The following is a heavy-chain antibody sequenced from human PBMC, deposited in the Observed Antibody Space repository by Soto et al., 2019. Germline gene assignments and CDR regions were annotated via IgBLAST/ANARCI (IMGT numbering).Heavy chain of an antibody. V-gene: IGHV3-7*05. CDR2: INQDGSEK. CDR3: ARHAGVPRDTLYGY. D-gene: IGHD2-8*01. J-gene: IGHJ4*02. Sequence: GGSLRLSCAASGFTFSSYWMSWVRQAPGKGLEWVANINQDGSEKYYVDSVKGRFTISRDNAKNSLYLQMNSLRAEDTAVYYCARHAGVPRDTLYGYWGQGTLVTVSS. CDR1: GFTFSSYW.